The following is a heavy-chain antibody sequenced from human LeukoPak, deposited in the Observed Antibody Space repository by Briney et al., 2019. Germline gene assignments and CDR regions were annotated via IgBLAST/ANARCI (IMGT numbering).Heavy chain of an antibody. CDR2: ISGSGGST. CDR1: GFTFSSYA. J-gene: IGHJ6*03. V-gene: IGHV3-23*01. Sequence: PGGSLRLSCAASGFTFSSYAMSWVRQAPGKGLEWVSAISGSGGSTYYADSVKGRFTISRDNSKTTLYLQMNSLRAEDTAVYYCAKDPKDYYYMDVWGKGTTVTVSS. CDR3: AKDPKDYYYMDV.